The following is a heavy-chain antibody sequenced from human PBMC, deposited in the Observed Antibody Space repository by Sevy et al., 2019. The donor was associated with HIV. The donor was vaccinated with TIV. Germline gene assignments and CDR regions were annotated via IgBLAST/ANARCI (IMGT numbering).Heavy chain of an antibody. D-gene: IGHD3-10*01. CDR3: AQEGGSEGGDH. CDR1: GFSFSSYG. Sequence: GGYLRLSCAASGFSFSSYGMHWVRQAPGKGLEWMSYIQYDGSNKDYADSVKGRFTISRDNSKNTLYLQMNSLRVEDTAVFYCAQEGGSEGGDHWGQGTLVTVSS. J-gene: IGHJ4*02. CDR2: IQYDGSNK. V-gene: IGHV3-30*02.